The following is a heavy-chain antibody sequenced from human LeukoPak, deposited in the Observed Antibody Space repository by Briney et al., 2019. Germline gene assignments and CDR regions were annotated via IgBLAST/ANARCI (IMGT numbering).Heavy chain of an antibody. CDR3: ARASYYYGSGSYYIEQYYFDY. V-gene: IGHV4-39*07. CDR2: IYYSGST. CDR1: GGSISSSSYY. D-gene: IGHD3-10*01. Sequence: SETLSLTCTVSGGSISSSSYYWGWIRQPPGKGLEWIGSIYYSGSTYYNPSLKSRVTISVDTSKNQFSLKLSSVTAADTAVYYCARASYYYGSGSYYIEQYYFDYWGQGTLVTVSS. J-gene: IGHJ4*02.